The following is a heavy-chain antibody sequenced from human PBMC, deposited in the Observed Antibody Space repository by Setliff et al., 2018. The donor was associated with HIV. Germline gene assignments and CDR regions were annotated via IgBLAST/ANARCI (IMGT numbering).Heavy chain of an antibody. CDR1: GGTFSDHA. D-gene: IGHD1-26*01. V-gene: IGHV1-69*13. CDR3: ARAPLVGTRPYYFDS. Sequence: SVKVSCKASGGTFSDHAISWVRQAPGQGLEWMGGVIPIFGTANYARKFQGRITITADESTTTTFVELSGLRCEDTAVYYCARAPLVGTRPYYFDSWGQGTLVT. J-gene: IGHJ4*01. CDR2: VIPIFGTA.